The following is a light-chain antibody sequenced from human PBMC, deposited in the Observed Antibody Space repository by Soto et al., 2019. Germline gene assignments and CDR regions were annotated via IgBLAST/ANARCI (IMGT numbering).Light chain of an antibody. Sequence: QSALTQSASVSGSPGQSITISCTGTSSDVGSYNLVSWYQQHPGKAPKLMIYEVSKRPSGVSNRFSGSKSGNTASLTISGPQTEDEADYYCYSYAGSYTYYVFGTGTKLTVL. J-gene: IGLJ1*01. CDR3: YSYAGSYTYYV. V-gene: IGLV2-23*02. CDR2: EVS. CDR1: SSDVGSYNL.